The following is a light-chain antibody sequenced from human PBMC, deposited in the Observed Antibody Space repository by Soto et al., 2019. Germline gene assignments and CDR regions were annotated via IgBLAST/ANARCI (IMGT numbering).Light chain of an antibody. Sequence: QSALTQPPSASGSPGQSVTISCTGTSSDVGGYNYVSWYQQHPGKAPKLMIYEVSKRPSGVPDRVSGSKSGNTAALTVSGLQAEDEADYYCSSYAGSNNYVFGPGTQVNVL. J-gene: IGLJ1*01. CDR2: EVS. V-gene: IGLV2-8*01. CDR3: SSYAGSNNYV. CDR1: SSDVGGYNY.